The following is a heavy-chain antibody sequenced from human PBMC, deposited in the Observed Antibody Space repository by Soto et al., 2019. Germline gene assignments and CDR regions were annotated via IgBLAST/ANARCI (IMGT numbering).Heavy chain of an antibody. V-gene: IGHV4-39*01. Sequence: PSETLSLTCTVSGGSISSSSYYWGWIRQPPGKGLEWIGSIYYSGSTYYNPSLKSRVTISVDTSKNQFSLRLSSVTAADTAVYYCARLPIVVVPAAIQRSYYYYYYGMDVWGQGTTVTVS. D-gene: IGHD2-2*01. CDR1: GGSISSSSYY. CDR2: IYYSGST. J-gene: IGHJ6*02. CDR3: ARLPIVVVPAAIQRSYYYYYYGMDV.